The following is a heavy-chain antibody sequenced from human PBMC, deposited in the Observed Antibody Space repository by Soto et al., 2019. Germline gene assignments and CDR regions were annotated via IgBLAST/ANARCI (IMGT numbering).Heavy chain of an antibody. CDR3: AREGFDHRPDY. Sequence: QVQLQESGPGLVKASETLSLTCAVSGDSISSPNWWSWYRQSPGKGLELIGEMFASGSSNYNPSLDGRVTISLDTSKNQFSLTLTSLTDADTAIYYCAREGFDHRPDYWGQGIPVSVSS. CDR2: MFASGSS. V-gene: IGHV4-4*02. CDR1: GDSISSPNW. J-gene: IGHJ4*02.